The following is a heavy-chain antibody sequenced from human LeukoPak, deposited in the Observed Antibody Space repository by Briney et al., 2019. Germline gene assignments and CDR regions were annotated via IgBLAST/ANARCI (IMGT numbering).Heavy chain of an antibody. CDR3: AVPQWELLK. Sequence: PGGSLRLSCAASGFTFGSYTMSWVRQAPGKGLEWVSAIGGSGGNTYYADSVKGRFTISRDNSKNTLYLQMNSLRDEDTAVYYCAVPQWELLKWGQGTLVTVSS. CDR2: IGGSGGNT. V-gene: IGHV3-23*01. CDR1: GFTFGSYT. D-gene: IGHD1-26*01. J-gene: IGHJ4*02.